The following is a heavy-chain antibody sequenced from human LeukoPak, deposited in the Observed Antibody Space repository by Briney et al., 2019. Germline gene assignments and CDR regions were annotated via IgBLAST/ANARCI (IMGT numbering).Heavy chain of an antibody. D-gene: IGHD6-19*01. CDR3: ARKCIAVAGVPTHHLDY. Sequence: GGSLRLSCAASGFTFSSYNMNWVRQAPGKGLEWVSYISDSSTTIYYADSVKGRFTISRDNAKNSLYLQMNSLRAEDTAVYYCARKCIAVAGVPTHHLDYWGQGTLVTVSS. CDR1: GFTFSSYN. V-gene: IGHV3-48*01. J-gene: IGHJ4*02. CDR2: ISDSSTTI.